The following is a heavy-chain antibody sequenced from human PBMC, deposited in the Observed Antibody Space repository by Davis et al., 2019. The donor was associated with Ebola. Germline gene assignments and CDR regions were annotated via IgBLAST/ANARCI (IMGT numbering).Heavy chain of an antibody. CDR1: GFTFSSYS. V-gene: IGHV3-21*01. Sequence: RGSLRLSCAASGFTFSSYSMNWVRQAPGKGLEWVSSISSSSSYIYYADSVKGRFTISRDNAKNSLYLQMNSLRAEDTAVYYCAKDGLDYYDSSGYRGAFDIWGQGTMVTVSS. D-gene: IGHD3-22*01. CDR3: AKDGLDYYDSSGYRGAFDI. CDR2: ISSSSSYI. J-gene: IGHJ3*02.